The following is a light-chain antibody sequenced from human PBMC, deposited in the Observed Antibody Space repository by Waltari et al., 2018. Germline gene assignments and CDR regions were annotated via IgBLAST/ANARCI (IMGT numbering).Light chain of an antibody. CDR2: DVS. J-gene: IGLJ2*01. CDR3: CSYAGTYSLI. V-gene: IGLV2-11*01. CDR1: SSDVGGYDH. Sequence: QSALTQPRSVSGSPGLSVTLPCTGTSSDVGGYDHFSWNQQHPGKAPKLMIHDVSRRPSGVPDRFSGSKSGNTASLTIFGLQAEDEADYYCCSYAGTYSLIFGGGTKVIVL.